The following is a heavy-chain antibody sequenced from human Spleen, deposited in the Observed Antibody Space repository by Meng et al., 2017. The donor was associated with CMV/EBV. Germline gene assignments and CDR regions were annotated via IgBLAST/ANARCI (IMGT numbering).Heavy chain of an antibody. J-gene: IGHJ6*02. CDR3: ARAIVTYDQRVYYYRRDV. V-gene: IGHV3-11*01. CDR2: ISCSGSAI. CDR1: GFTFGDYY. D-gene: IGHD1-26*01. Sequence: GESLKISCAASGFTFGDYYMSWIRQAPGQGLECISYISCSGSAIYCADSVEGRFTVSRDSAVLQMNSLRAEDAAVYYCARAIVTYDQRVYYYRRDVWGQGTTVTVSS.